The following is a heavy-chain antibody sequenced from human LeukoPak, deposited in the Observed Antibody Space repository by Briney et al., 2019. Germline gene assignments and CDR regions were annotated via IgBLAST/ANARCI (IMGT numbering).Heavy chain of an antibody. CDR2: ISSSSSTI. J-gene: IGHJ4*02. V-gene: IGHV3-48*01. Sequence: GGSLRLSCAVSGFTFSSYSMNCLRQAPGEGLEWVSYISSSSSTIYYADSVKGRFTISRDNAKNSLYLQVNSLRAEDTAVYYCARSVWFWEAGPYWGQGTLVTVAS. CDR1: GFTFSSYS. D-gene: IGHD3-10*01. CDR3: ARSVWFWEAGPY.